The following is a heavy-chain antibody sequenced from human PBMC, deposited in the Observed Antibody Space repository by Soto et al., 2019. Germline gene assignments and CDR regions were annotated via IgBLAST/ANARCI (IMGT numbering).Heavy chain of an antibody. CDR2: ISSGGSK. Sequence: EVQLVESGGGLVQPGGSLRLSCAASGFTVSNLYMTWVRQAPGKGLQWVGVISSGGSKYYADSVKGRFTISRDNSKNTQYLEMNSLRAADKAVYYCARDTLGGAYDFLHGGQGTLVTVSS. CDR3: ARDTLGGAYDFLH. CDR1: GFTVSNLY. D-gene: IGHD3-3*01. J-gene: IGHJ4*02. V-gene: IGHV3-66*01.